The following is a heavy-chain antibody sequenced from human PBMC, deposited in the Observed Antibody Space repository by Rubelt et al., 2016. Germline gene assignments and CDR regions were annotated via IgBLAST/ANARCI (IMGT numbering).Heavy chain of an antibody. V-gene: IGHV3-15*01. D-gene: IGHD6-19*01. CDR2: IKSKTDGGTT. Sequence: IKSKTDGGTTDYAAPVKGRFTISRDDSKNTLYLQMNSLKTEDTAVYYCTTANPESSGWYEVWIDYWGQGTLVTVSS. J-gene: IGHJ4*02. CDR3: TTANPESSGWYEVWIDY.